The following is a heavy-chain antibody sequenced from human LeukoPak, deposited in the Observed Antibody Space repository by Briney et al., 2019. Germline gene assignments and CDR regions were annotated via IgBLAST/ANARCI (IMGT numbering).Heavy chain of an antibody. V-gene: IGHV1-24*01. D-gene: IGHD1-14*01. CDR2: FDPEDGET. Sequence: ASVKVSCKVSGYTLTELSMHWVRQAPGKGLEWMGGFDPEDGETIYAQKFQGRVTMTEDTSTDTAYMELSSLRSEDTAVYYCATSHESNHYYYYYGMDVWGQGTTVTVSS. CDR3: ATSHESNHYYYYYGMDV. CDR1: GYTLTELS. J-gene: IGHJ6*02.